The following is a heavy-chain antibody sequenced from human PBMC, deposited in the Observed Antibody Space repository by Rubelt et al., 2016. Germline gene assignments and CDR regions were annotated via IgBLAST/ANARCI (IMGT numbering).Heavy chain of an antibody. Sequence: QVQLQESGPGLVKPSETLSLTCTVSGGSISSYYWSWIRQPPGKGLEWIGYIYYSGSTNYNPSLKSRVTLSVATSKNQFSLKLSAVTAADTAVYYCARGRGSSSPSYDYWGQGTLVTVSS. CDR2: IYYSGST. J-gene: IGHJ4*02. V-gene: IGHV4-59*08. CDR1: GGSISSYY. D-gene: IGHD6-6*01. CDR3: ARGRGSSSPSYDY.